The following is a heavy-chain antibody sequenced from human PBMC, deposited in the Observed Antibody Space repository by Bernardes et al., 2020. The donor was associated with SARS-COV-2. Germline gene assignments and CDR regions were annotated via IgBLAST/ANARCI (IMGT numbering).Heavy chain of an antibody. Sequence: SLRLSFAASGFTFTNSWMHWVRQAPGRGLVWVSRINSDGRTTSYADSVKGRFTISRDNAKNTLYLQMNSLRAEDTAVYYCARRVSGDGYYYFDYWGQGTLVTVSS. CDR2: INSDGRTT. CDR3: ARRVSGDGYYYFDY. V-gene: IGHV3-74*01. D-gene: IGHD5-12*01. CDR1: GFTFTNSW. J-gene: IGHJ4*02.